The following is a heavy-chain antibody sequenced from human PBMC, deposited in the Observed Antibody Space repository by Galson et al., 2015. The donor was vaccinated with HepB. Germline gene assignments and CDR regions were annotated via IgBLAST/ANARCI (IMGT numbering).Heavy chain of an antibody. CDR3: ARGYCTNGVCHFDY. D-gene: IGHD2-8*01. J-gene: IGHJ4*02. Sequence: ETLSLTCTVSGGSISSSSYYWGWIRQPPGKGLEWIGSIYYSGSTYYNPSLKSRVTISVDTSKNQFSLKLSSVTAADTAVYYRARGYCTNGVCHFDYWGQGTLVTVSS. V-gene: IGHV4-39*01. CDR2: IYYSGST. CDR1: GGSISSSSYY.